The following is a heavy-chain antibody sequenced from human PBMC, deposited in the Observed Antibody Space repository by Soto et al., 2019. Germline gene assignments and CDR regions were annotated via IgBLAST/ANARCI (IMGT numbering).Heavy chain of an antibody. V-gene: IGHV1-69*06. CDR3: ASVRARYYYGMDV. CDR1: GGAFSSYA. J-gene: IGHJ6*02. CDR2: IIPIFGTA. Sequence: SVKVSCTASGGAFSSYAISWVRHAPGQGLEWMGGIIPIFGTANYAQKFQGRVTITADKSTSTAYMELSSLRSEDTAVYHSASVRARYYYGMDVWRQGTTVTVSS.